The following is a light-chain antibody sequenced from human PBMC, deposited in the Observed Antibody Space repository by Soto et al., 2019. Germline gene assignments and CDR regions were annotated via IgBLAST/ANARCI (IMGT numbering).Light chain of an antibody. CDR3: ETWDSNTKL. J-gene: IGLJ1*01. CDR1: SGHRSYI. CDR2: LEGSGSY. V-gene: IGLV4-60*02. Sequence: QAVVTQSSSASASLGSSVKLTCTLSSGHRSYIIAWHQQQPGKAPRYLMKLEGSGSYNKGSGVPARFSGSSYRAHRCLTITSPKFQDEPYYYCETWDSNTKLFRTRTKVTVL.